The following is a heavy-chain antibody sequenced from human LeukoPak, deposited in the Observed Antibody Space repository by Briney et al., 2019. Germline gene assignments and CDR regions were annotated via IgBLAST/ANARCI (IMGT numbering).Heavy chain of an antibody. CDR2: IYYSGST. CDR3: ARSRSKWLAYHDY. CDR1: GGSISSYF. Sequence: SETLSLTCTVSGGSISSYFWSWIRQPPGKGLEWIGSIYYSGSTYYNPSLKSRVTISVDTSKNQFSLKLSSVTAADTAVYYCARSRSKWLAYHDYWGQGTLVTVSS. J-gene: IGHJ4*02. D-gene: IGHD6-19*01. V-gene: IGHV4-59*05.